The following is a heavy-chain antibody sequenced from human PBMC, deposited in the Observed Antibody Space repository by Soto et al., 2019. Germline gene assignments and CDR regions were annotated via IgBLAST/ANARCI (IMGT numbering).Heavy chain of an antibody. D-gene: IGHD1-26*01. CDR3: ASTYYTGDSGPYDY. Sequence: QVQLQESGPGLVKPSQTLPLTCTVSGDSISSGGYYWSWIRQHPGKGLEWIGYIYYSGTTYYNPSLESRVSISADTSENQFSLKVKSVTVADTAVYYCASTYYTGDSGPYDYWGQGTLVTVSS. J-gene: IGHJ4*02. CDR2: IYYSGTT. V-gene: IGHV4-31*03. CDR1: GDSISSGGYY.